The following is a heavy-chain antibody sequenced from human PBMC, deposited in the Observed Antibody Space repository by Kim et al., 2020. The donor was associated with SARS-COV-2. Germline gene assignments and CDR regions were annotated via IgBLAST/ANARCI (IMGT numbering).Heavy chain of an antibody. J-gene: IGHJ6*02. CDR3: ARATGSNYYYYGMDV. V-gene: IGHV3-53*04. CDR2: IYSGGST. D-gene: IGHD1-1*01. Sequence: LSLTCAASGFTVSSNYMSWVRQAPGKGLEWVSVIYSGGSTYYADSVKGRFTISRHNSKNTLYLQMNSLRAEDTAVYYCARATGSNYYYYGMDVWGQGTTVTVSS. CDR1: GFTVSSNY.